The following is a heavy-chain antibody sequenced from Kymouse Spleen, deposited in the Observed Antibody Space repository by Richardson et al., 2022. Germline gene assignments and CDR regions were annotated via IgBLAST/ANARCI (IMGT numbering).Heavy chain of an antibody. CDR3: AKLEPPFDY. Sequence: QVQLVESGGGVVQPGRSLRLSCAASGFTFSSYGMHWVRQAPGKGLEWVAVISYDGSNKYYADSVKGRFTISRDNSKNTLYLQMNSLRAEDTAVYYCAKLEPPFDYWGQGTLVTVSS. CDR1: GFTFSSYG. CDR2: ISYDGSNK. V-gene: IGHV3-30*18. D-gene: IGHD1-1*01,IGHD1-20*01,IGHD1-7*01. J-gene: IGHJ4*02.